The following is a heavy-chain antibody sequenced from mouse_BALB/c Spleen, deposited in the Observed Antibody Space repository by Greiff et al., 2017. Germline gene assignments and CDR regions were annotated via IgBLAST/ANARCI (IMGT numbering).Heavy chain of an antibody. CDR2: ISSGGST. V-gene: IGHV5-6-5*01. D-gene: IGHD1-1*01. CDR1: GFTFSSYA. Sequence: EVQGVESGGGLVKPGGSLKLSCAASGFTFSSYAMSWVRQTPEKRLEWVASISSGGSTYYPDSVKGRFTISRDNARNILYLQMSSLRSEDTAMYYCARPRYYYGSSGFDYWGQGTTLTVSS. CDR3: ARPRYYYGSSGFDY. J-gene: IGHJ2*01.